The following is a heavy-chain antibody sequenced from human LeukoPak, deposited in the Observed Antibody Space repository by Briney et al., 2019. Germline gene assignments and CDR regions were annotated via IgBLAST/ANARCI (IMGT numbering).Heavy chain of an antibody. CDR3: ARVNIAARQSVSDAYDY. D-gene: IGHD6-6*01. J-gene: IGHJ4*02. V-gene: IGHV1-69*04. Sequence: SVKVSCKASGYTFTNYCMHWVRQAPGQGLEWVGRIIATLDMSNYAQKFQGRVTVTADKSTNTAYMELSSLRSDDTAVYYCARVNIAARQSVSDAYDYWGQGTLVTVSS. CDR2: IIATLDMS. CDR1: GYTFTNYC.